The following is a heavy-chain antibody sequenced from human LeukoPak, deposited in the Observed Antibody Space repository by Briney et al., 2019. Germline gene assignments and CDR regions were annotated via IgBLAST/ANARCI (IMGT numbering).Heavy chain of an antibody. J-gene: IGHJ4*02. D-gene: IGHD3-22*01. CDR1: GYSISSGYY. Sequence: SETLSLTCTVSGYSISSGYYWGWIRQPPGKGLEWIGSIYHSGSTYYNPSLKSRVTISVDTSKNQFSLKLSSVTAADTAVYYCARVRSLTDSGYYYGGTDYWGQGTLVTVSS. CDR2: IYHSGST. CDR3: ARVRSLTDSGYYYGGTDY. V-gene: IGHV4-38-2*02.